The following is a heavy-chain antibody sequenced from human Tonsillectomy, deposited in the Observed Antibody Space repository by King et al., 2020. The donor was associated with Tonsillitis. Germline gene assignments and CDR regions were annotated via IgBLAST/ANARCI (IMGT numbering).Heavy chain of an antibody. V-gene: IGHV4-30-4*01. Sequence: VQLQESGPGLVKPSQTLSLTCTVSGGSISRGDYYWIWIRQPPGKGLEGIGYIYYSGSTYYNPSLKSRLNISVDTSKNQFSLKLSSVTAADTAVYYCARIVYFDSSGSTYYFDYWGQGTLVTVSS. CDR2: IYYSGST. J-gene: IGHJ4*02. CDR3: ARIVYFDSSGSTYYFDY. D-gene: IGHD3-22*01. CDR1: GGSISRGDYY.